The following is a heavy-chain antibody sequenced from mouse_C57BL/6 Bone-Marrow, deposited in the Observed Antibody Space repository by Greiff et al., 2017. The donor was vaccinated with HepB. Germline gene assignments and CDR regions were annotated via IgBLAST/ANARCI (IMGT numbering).Heavy chain of an antibody. V-gene: IGHV1-50*01. CDR3: ARRSITTSYFDY. CDR1: GYTFTSYW. CDR2: IDPSDSYT. J-gene: IGHJ2*01. Sequence: QVHVKQPGAELVKPGASVKLSCKASGYTFTSYWMQWVKQRPGQGLEWIGEIDPSDSYTNYNQKFKGKATLTVDTSSSTAYIQLSSLTSEDSAVYYCARRSITTSYFDYWGQGTTLTVSS. D-gene: IGHD2-4*01.